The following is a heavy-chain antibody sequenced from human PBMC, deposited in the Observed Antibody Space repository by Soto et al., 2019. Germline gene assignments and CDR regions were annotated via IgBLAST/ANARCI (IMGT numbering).Heavy chain of an antibody. V-gene: IGHV1-24*01. CDR3: ATTTREAQYTIYYYYYGMDV. Sequence: ASVKVSCKVSGYTLTELSMHWVRQAPGKGLEWMGGFDPEDGETIYAQKFQGRVTMTEDTSTDTAYMELSSLRSEDTAVYYCATTTREAQYTIYYYYYGMDVWGQGTTVTVSS. CDR2: FDPEDGET. CDR1: GYTLTELS. D-gene: IGHD1-1*01. J-gene: IGHJ6*02.